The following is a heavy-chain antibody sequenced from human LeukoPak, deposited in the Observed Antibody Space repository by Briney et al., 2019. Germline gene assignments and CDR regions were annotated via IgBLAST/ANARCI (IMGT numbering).Heavy chain of an antibody. D-gene: IGHD6-6*01. CDR2: ISISANTI. J-gene: IGHJ3*02. CDR3: AREGLWGAARDAFDI. V-gene: IGHV3-48*03. CDR1: GFTFSSYE. Sequence: GGSLRLSCAASGFTFSSYEMNWVRQAPGKELEWVSYISISANTIYYADSVKGRFTISRDNAKNSLYLQMNSLRVEDTAVYYCAREGLWGAARDAFDIWGQGTMVTVSS.